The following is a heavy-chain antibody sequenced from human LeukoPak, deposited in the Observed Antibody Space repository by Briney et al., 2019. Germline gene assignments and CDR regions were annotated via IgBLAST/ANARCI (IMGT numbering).Heavy chain of an antibody. CDR1: GYTFTGYY. CDR3: ARGHIVVVPAATYYYYGMDV. CDR2: IIPILGIA. J-gene: IGHJ6*02. Sequence: GASVKVSCKASGYTFTGYYMHWVRQAPGQGLEWMGGIIPILGIANYAQKFQGRVTITADKSTSTAYMELSSLRSEDTAVYYCARGHIVVVPAATYYYYGMDVWGQGTTVTVSS. V-gene: IGHV1-69*10. D-gene: IGHD2-2*01.